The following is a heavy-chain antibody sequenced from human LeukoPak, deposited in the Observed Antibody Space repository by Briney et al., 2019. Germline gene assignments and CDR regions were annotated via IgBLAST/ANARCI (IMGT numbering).Heavy chain of an antibody. J-gene: IGHJ6*04. V-gene: IGHV3-30*02. CDR3: ARDRYSGSYPLDV. CDR1: GFTFSSYG. D-gene: IGHD1-26*01. Sequence: QSGGSLRLSCAASGFTFSSYGMHWVRQAPGKGLEWVAFIRYDGSNKYYADSVKGRFTISRDNAKNSLYLQMNSLRAEDTAVYYCARDRYSGSYPLDVWGKGTTVTVSS. CDR2: IRYDGSNK.